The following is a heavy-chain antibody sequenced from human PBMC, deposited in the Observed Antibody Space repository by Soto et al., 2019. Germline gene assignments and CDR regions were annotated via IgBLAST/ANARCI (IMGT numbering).Heavy chain of an antibody. D-gene: IGHD3-3*01. J-gene: IGHJ5*02. CDR3: ARIRRAGLAIFGVVNKYNWFDP. V-gene: IGHV2-26*01. CDR2: IFSNDEK. CDR1: GFSLSNARMG. Sequence: SGPTLVNPTETLTLTCTVSGFSLSNARMGVSWIRQPPGKALEWLAHIFSNDEKSYSTSLKSRLTISKDTSKSQVVLTMTNMDPVDTATYYCARIRRAGLAIFGVVNKYNWFDPWGQGTLVTVSS.